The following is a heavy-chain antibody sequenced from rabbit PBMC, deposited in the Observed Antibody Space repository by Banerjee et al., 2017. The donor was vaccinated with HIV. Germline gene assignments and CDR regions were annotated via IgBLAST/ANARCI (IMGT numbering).Heavy chain of an antibody. J-gene: IGHJ4*01. Sequence: QEQLEESGGDLVKPEGSLTLTCTASGFSFSNKYVMCWVRQAPGKGLEWIACINTSSGNTVYASWAKGRFTISKTSSTTVTLQMTSLTGADTATYFCAIDAYVDVGWATYFGLWGQGTLVTVS. CDR1: GFSFSNKYV. D-gene: IGHD6-1*01. CDR2: INTSSGNT. V-gene: IGHV1S45*01. CDR3: AIDAYVDVGWATYFGL.